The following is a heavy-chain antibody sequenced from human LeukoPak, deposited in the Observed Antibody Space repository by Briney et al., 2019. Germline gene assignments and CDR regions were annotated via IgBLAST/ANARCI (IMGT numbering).Heavy chain of an antibody. CDR3: ARQRGDILTGYYIPRGFDY. CDR1: GFTLSSYE. J-gene: IGHJ4*02. Sequence: GGSLRLSCAASGFTLSSYEMSWVRQAPGKGLEWVSYISGSGSTIYYADSVKGRFTIFRDNGKNSLYLQMNSLRAEDTAVYYCARQRGDILTGYYIPRGFDYWGQGTLVTVSS. CDR2: ISGSGSTI. D-gene: IGHD3-9*01. V-gene: IGHV3-48*03.